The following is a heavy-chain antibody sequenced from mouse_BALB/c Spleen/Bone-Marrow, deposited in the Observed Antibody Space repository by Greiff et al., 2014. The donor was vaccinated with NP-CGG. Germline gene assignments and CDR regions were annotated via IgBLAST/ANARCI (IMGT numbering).Heavy chain of an antibody. J-gene: IGHJ3*01. Sequence: QVQLKESGAELAKPGASVKMSCKASGYTFTSYWVHWIKQRPGQGLEWIGYINPSTGYTEYNQTFKGKATLAAVKSSTTAYMQLSSLTSEDSAVYYCARDDYDAFAYWGQGTLVTVSA. V-gene: IGHV1-7*01. CDR3: ARDDYDAFAY. CDR2: INPSTGYT. D-gene: IGHD2-4*01. CDR1: GYTFTSYW.